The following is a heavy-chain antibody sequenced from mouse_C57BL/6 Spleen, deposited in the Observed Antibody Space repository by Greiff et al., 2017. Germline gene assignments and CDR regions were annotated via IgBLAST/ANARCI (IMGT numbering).Heavy chain of an antibody. D-gene: IGHD2-2*01. CDR1: GSTFTSYG. Sequence: QVQLQQSGAELARPGASVQLSSKASGSTFTSYGISWVKQRTGQGVEWIGEIYPRSGNRYYNEKFKGKATLTADKSSSTAYMELRILTSEYSAVYFCARSETVVTSWFAYWGQGTLVTVSA. J-gene: IGHJ3*01. CDR3: ARSETVVTSWFAY. V-gene: IGHV1-81*01. CDR2: IYPRSGNR.